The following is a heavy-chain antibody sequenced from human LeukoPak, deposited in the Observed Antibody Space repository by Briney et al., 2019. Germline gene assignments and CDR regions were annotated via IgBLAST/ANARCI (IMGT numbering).Heavy chain of an antibody. CDR1: GYTFTSYY. CDR2: INPSGGST. Sequence: ASVKVSCKASGYTFTSYYMHWVRQAPGQGLEWMGIINPSGGSTSYAQKFQGRVTMTRDTSTSTVYMELSSLRSEDTAMYYCARRVEMATITGVREYYFDYWGQGTLVTVSS. CDR3: ARRVEMATITGVREYYFDY. J-gene: IGHJ4*02. V-gene: IGHV1-46*01. D-gene: IGHD5-24*01.